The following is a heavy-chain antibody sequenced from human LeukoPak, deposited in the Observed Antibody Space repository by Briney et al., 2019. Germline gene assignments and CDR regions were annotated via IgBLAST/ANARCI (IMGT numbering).Heavy chain of an antibody. CDR3: AREGYCSSTGCYYFDY. V-gene: IGHV4-61*02. Sequence: SETLSLTCTVSGGSISSGSYYWSWIRQPAGKGLEWIGRIYTSGSTNYNPSLKSRVTISVDTSKNQFSLKLSSVTAADTAVYYCAREGYCSSTGCYYFDYWGQGTLVTVSS. D-gene: IGHD2-2*01. CDR1: GGSISSGSYY. CDR2: IYTSGST. J-gene: IGHJ4*02.